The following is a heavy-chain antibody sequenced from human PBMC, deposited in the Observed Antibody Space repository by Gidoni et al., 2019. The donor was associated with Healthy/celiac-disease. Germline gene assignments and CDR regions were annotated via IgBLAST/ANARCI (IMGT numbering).Heavy chain of an antibody. Sequence: EVQLVAPGGGVVQPGGSLSLSCEAPGFTFDEYAMHWVRQAPGKGLEWVSLISGDGGSTYYADAVKGRFTISRDNSKNSLYLQMNSLRTEDTALYYCAKASASFFDYWGQGTLVTVSS. CDR1: GFTFDEYA. CDR2: ISGDGGST. V-gene: IGHV3-43*02. CDR3: AKASASFFDY. J-gene: IGHJ4*02. D-gene: IGHD2-15*01.